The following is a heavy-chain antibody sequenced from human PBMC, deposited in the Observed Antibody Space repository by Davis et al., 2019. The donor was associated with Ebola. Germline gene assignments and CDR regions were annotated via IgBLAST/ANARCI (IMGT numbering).Heavy chain of an antibody. CDR3: ANGYSSSWDLDY. D-gene: IGHD6-13*01. CDR1: GGTFSSYT. Sequence: AASVKVSCKASGGTFSSYTISWVRQAPGQGLEWMGRIIPILGIANYAQKFQGRVTITADKSTSTAYMELSSLRSEDTAVYYCANGYSSSWDLDYWGQGTLVAVSS. V-gene: IGHV1-69*02. J-gene: IGHJ4*02. CDR2: IIPILGIA.